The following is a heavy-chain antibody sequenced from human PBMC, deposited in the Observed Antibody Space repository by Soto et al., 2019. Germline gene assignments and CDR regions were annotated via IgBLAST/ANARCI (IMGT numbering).Heavy chain of an antibody. CDR3: ARGVGSGSYYNQYNWFDP. CDR2: ISAYNGNT. J-gene: IGHJ5*02. D-gene: IGHD3-10*01. CDR1: GDAFSSSV. V-gene: IGHV1-18*01. Sequence: GAPAEVSWEACGDAFSSSVKSRARQDTGKRLEWMGWISAYNGNTKYAQKLQGRVTMTTDTSTSTAYMELRSLRSDDTAVYYCARGVGSGSYYNQYNWFDPWGQGTLVTVSS.